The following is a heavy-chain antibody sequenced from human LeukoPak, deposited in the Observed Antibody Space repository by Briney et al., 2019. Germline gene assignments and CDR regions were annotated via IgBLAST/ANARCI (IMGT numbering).Heavy chain of an antibody. CDR1: GFTFSSYW. V-gene: IGHV3-74*01. J-gene: IGHJ4*02. D-gene: IGHD1-26*01. CDR2: INSDETIS. Sequence: GGSLRLSCAASGFTFSSYWMHWVRQVPNQGLMWVSRINSDETISEYVDSVNGRFTISRDNAKNTLYLQMNSLRAEDTAVYYCAKDHGLGEGAPYYFDYWGQGTLVTVSS. CDR3: AKDHGLGEGAPYYFDY.